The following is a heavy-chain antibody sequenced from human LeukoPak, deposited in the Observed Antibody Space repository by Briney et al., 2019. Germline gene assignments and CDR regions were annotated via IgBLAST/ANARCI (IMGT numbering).Heavy chain of an antibody. J-gene: IGHJ4*02. CDR3: ARGSSSSWYFF. Sequence: GASVTVSCTASGGTFSSYAISWVRQAPGQGLEWMGRIIPILGIANYAQKFQGRVTITADKSTSTAYMELSSLRSEDTAVYYCARGSSSSWYFFWGQGTLVTVSS. CDR1: GGTFSSYA. CDR2: IIPILGIA. D-gene: IGHD6-13*01. V-gene: IGHV1-69*04.